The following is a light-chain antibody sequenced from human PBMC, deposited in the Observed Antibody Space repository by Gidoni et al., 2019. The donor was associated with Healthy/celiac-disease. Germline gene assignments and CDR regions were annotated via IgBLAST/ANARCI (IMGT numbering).Light chain of an antibody. Sequence: QSALTQPASVSGSPGQSITISCTGTSSDVGGYNYVSLYQQHPGKAPKLMSYEVSNRPSGVSKRFSGSKSGNTASLTIAGLQAEDEADYYCSSYTSISTVVFGGGTKLTV. CDR1: SSDVGGYNY. CDR3: SSYTSISTVV. J-gene: IGLJ2*01. V-gene: IGLV2-14*01. CDR2: EVS.